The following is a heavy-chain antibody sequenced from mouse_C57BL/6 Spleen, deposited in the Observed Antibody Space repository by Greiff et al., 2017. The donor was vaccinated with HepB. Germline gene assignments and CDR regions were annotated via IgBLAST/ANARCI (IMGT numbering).Heavy chain of an antibody. Sequence: VQLQQSGPGLVQPSQSLSITCTVSGFSLTSYGVHWVRQPPGKGLEWLGVIWSGGSTDYNADFISRLSISKDNSNSQVFFKMNSLQADDTAVYYCARTGRYDYDGEGYAMGYWGQGASVTVAT. V-gene: IGHV2-4*01. J-gene: IGHJ4*01. CDR2: IWSGGST. CDR1: GFSLTSYG. D-gene: IGHD2-4*01. CDR3: ARTGRYDYDGEGYAMGY.